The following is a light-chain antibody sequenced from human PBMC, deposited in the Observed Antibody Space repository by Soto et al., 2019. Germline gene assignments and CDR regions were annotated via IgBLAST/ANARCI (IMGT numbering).Light chain of an antibody. CDR1: SSDVGGYGY. Sequence: QSALTQPASVSGSPGQSITISCTGTSSDVGGYGYVSWYQQHPGKAPKLMIYEVTNRPSGVSSRFSGSKSGNTAYLTISGLQAEDEADYYCQAYDVSLSGSLFGGGTKLTVL. V-gene: IGLV2-14*01. CDR3: QAYDVSLSGSL. J-gene: IGLJ2*01. CDR2: EVT.